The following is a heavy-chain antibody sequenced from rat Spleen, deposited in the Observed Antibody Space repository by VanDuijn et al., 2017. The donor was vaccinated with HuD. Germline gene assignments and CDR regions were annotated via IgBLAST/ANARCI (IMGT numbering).Heavy chain of an antibody. CDR1: GFTFNNYW. CDR3: TRLHYVMNA. V-gene: IGHV5-58*01. CDR2: ITPAGGNT. Sequence: EVQLVGTGGGLVQPGRSLKLSCVASGFTFNNYWMYWVRQAPGRGLEWVSSITPAGGNTYYPDSVRGRFTVSRDTAENTVYLQMNSLRSEDTATYYCTRLHYVMNAWGQGASVTVSS. J-gene: IGHJ4*01.